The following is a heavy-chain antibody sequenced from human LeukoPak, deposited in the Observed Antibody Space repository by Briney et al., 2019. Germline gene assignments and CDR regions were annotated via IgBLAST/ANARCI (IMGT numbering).Heavy chain of an antibody. CDR3: TRDQGVGATLAYFDY. V-gene: IGHV3-49*03. D-gene: IGHD1-26*01. Sequence: GGSLRLSCTASGFTFGDYAMSWFRQAPGKGLEWVGFIRSKAYGGTTEYAASVKGRFTISRDDSKSIAYLQMNSLKTEDTAVYYCTRDQGVGATLAYFDYWGQGTLVTVSS. CDR2: IRSKAYGGTT. CDR1: GFTFGDYA. J-gene: IGHJ4*02.